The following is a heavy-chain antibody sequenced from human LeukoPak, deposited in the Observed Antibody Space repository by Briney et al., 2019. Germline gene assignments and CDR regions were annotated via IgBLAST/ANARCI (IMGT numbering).Heavy chain of an antibody. CDR3: ARTHCSGGSCYIDY. CDR2: IWYDGSNK. J-gene: IGHJ4*02. CDR1: GFTFSSYG. D-gene: IGHD2-15*01. Sequence: PGRSLRLSCAASGFTFSSYGMHWVRQAPGKGLEWVAVIWYDGSNKYYADSVKGRFTISRDNSKNTLYLQMNSQRAEDTAVYYCARTHCSGGSCYIDYWGQGTLVTVSS. V-gene: IGHV3-33*01.